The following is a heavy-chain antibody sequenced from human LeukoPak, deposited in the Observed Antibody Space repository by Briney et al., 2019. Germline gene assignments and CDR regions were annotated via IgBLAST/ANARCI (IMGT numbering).Heavy chain of an antibody. CDR3: ARHHRTIPYDY. CDR1: GFTFSSYA. Sequence: GSLRLSCAASGFTFSSYAMSWVRQAPGKGLEWIGSIYYSGSTYYNPSLKSRVTISVDTSKNQFSLKLSSVTAAGTAVYYCARHHRTIPYDYWGQGTLVTVSS. V-gene: IGHV4-39*01. D-gene: IGHD2-2*02. CDR2: IYYSGST. J-gene: IGHJ4*02.